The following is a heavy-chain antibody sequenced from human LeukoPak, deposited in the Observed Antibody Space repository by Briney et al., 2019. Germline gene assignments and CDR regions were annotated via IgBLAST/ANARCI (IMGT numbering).Heavy chain of an antibody. CDR3: ARGKEVQLHYYYYGMDV. V-gene: IGHV4-59*12. Sequence: PSETLSLTCTVSGGSISSYYWSWIRQPPGKGLEWIGYIYYSGSTNYNPSLKSRVTISVDTSKNQFSLKLSSVTAADTAVYYCARGKEVQLHYYYYGMDVWGQGTTVTVSS. D-gene: IGHD1-1*01. CDR1: GGSISSYY. J-gene: IGHJ6*02. CDR2: IYYSGST.